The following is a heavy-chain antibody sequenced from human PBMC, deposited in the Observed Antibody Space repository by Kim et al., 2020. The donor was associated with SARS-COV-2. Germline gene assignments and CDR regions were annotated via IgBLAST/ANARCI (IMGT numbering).Heavy chain of an antibody. V-gene: IGHV3-21*01. D-gene: IGHD6-19*01. J-gene: IGHJ4*02. CDR3: AREVSMQWNSFYFDY. Sequence: DSLKGRFTISRDNAKNSLYQQMNRLRAEDTAMYYCAREVSMQWNSFYFDYWSQGTLVTVSS.